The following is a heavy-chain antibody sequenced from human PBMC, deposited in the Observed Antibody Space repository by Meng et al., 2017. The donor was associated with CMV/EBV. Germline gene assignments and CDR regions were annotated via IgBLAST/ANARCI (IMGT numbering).Heavy chain of an antibody. D-gene: IGHD1-7*01. CDR1: GFTFDDYG. CDR3: ARDLELRPWFDP. V-gene: IGHV3-20*04. CDR2: INWNGGST. J-gene: IGHJ5*02. Sequence: GESLKISCAASGFTFDDYGMSWVRQAPGKGLEWVSGINWNGGSTGYADSVKGRFTISRDNAKNSLYLQMNSLRAEDTAVYYCARDLELRPWFDPWGQGTLVTVSS.